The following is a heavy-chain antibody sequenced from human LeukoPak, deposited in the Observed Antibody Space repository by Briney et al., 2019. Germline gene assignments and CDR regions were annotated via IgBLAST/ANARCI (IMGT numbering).Heavy chain of an antibody. Sequence: GGSLRLSCAASGFTFDDYAMHWVRQAPGKGLEWVSLISGDGGSTYYADSVKGRFTISRDNAKNSLYLQMNSLRADDTAVYYCARAVCDRWQPTRPWSNWFDPWGQGTLVTVSS. CDR1: GFTFDDYA. V-gene: IGHV3-43*02. CDR2: ISGDGGST. J-gene: IGHJ5*02. CDR3: ARAVCDRWQPTRPWSNWFDP. D-gene: IGHD2-15*01.